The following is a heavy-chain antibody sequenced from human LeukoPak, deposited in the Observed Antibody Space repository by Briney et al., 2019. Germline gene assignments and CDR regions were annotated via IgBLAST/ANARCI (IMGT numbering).Heavy chain of an antibody. CDR1: GFTFSSYW. J-gene: IGHJ4*02. D-gene: IGHD3-9*01. V-gene: IGHV3-74*01. Sequence: GGSLRLSCAASGFTFSSYWMHWVRQAPGKGLVWVSRIKSDGSNTNYADSVKGRFTISRDNAKNSLYLQMNSLRAEDTAVYYCARALTTYYDILTGYYFDYWGQGTLVTVSS. CDR3: ARALTTYYDILTGYYFDY. CDR2: IKSDGSNT.